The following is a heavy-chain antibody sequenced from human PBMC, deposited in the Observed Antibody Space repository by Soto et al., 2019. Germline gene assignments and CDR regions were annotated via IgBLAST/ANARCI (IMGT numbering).Heavy chain of an antibody. D-gene: IGHD2-2*01. J-gene: IGHJ6*02. V-gene: IGHV3-23*01. CDR3: ATATYCSSTSCYAVGGSYYYYGMDV. Sequence: AGGSLRLSCAASGFTFSSYAMSWVRQAPGKGLEWVSAISGSGGSTYYADSVKGRFTISRDNSKNTLYLQMNSLRAEDTAVYYCATATYCSSTSCYAVGGSYYYYGMDVWGQGTTVTVSS. CDR2: ISGSGGST. CDR1: GFTFSSYA.